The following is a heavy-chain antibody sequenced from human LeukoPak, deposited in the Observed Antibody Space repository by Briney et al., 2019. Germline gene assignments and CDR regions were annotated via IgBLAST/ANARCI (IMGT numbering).Heavy chain of an antibody. CDR3: ARVPATTKDGSTITGAFDI. D-gene: IGHD5-24*01. CDR2: IIPIFGTA. Sequence: SVKVSCKTSGYIFNTYGISWVRQAPGQGLEWMGGIIPIFGTANYAQKFQGRVTITTDESTSTAYMELSSLRSEDTAVYYCARVPATTKDGSTITGAFDIWGQGTMVTVSS. CDR1: GYIFNTYG. V-gene: IGHV1-69*05. J-gene: IGHJ3*02.